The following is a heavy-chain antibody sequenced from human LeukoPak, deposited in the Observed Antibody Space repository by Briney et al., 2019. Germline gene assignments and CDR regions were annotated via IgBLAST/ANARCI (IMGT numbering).Heavy chain of an antibody. J-gene: IGHJ4*02. Sequence: GASVTVSCKASGFTFTVHYMHWVRPAPGQGLEWMGWIRAGRGDTNYAQKFQGRFTMTRDTSINTLFMELSSLRSDDTAVYYFAREENWRPYYWGQGTLVTVSS. CDR3: AREENWRPYY. V-gene: IGHV1-2*02. D-gene: IGHD1-1*01. CDR2: IRAGRGDT. CDR1: GFTFTVHY.